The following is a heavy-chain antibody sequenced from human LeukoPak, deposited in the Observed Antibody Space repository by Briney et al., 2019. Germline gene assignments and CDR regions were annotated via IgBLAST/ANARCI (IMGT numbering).Heavy chain of an antibody. J-gene: IGHJ4*02. V-gene: IGHV1-2*04. D-gene: IGHD3-10*01. Sequence: GASVKVSCKASGYTFTGYYMHWVRQAPGQGLEWMGWINPNSGGTNYAQKFQGWVTMTRDTSISTAYMELSRLRSDDTAVYYCARGRYNTHSSGSSPPEDYWGQGTLVTVSS. CDR3: ARGRYNTHSSGSSPPEDY. CDR1: GYTFTGYY. CDR2: INPNSGGT.